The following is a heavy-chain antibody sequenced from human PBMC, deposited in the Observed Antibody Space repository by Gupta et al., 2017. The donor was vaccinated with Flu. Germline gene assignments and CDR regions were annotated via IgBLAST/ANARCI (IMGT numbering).Heavy chain of an antibody. CDR1: GFTFDEAA. CDR2: ISWDSGSK. D-gene: IGHD5-12*01. CDR3: AKDSRGDFWLPFDS. Sequence: EVRLVESGGGLVQPGRSLRLSCAASGFTFDEAAMHWVRQAPGKGLEWVSGISWDSGSKGYADSVKGRFTISRDNAKNSLYLQINSLRAEDTALYYCAKDSRGDFWLPFDSWGQGTLVTVSS. J-gene: IGHJ4*02. V-gene: IGHV3-9*01.